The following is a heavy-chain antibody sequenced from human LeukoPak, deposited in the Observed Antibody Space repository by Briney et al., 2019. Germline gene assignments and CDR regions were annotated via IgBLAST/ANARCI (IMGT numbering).Heavy chain of an antibody. D-gene: IGHD5-18*01. CDR3: ARDLEVGYSYGYGGGPYYFEY. CDR1: GYTFTSYG. J-gene: IGHJ4*02. Sequence: ASVKVSCRASGYTFTSYGISWVRQAPGQGLEWMGIINPSGGRTNYAQKFQGRVTMTRDMSTSTVYMELSSLRSEDTAVYYCARDLEVGYSYGYGGGPYYFEYWGQGTLVTVSS. V-gene: IGHV1-46*01. CDR2: INPSGGRT.